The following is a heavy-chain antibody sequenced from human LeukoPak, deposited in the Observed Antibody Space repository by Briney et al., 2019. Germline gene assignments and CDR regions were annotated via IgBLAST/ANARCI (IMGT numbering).Heavy chain of an antibody. J-gene: IGHJ4*02. V-gene: IGHV3-15*01. D-gene: IGHD3/OR15-3a*01. CDR1: GFTVSSNY. CDR3: TTDGTAYYMGY. Sequence: PGGSLRLSCAASGFTVSSNYMNWVRQAPGKGLEWVGRIKSKTDGGTTDYAAPVKDRFTISRDDSKNTLYLQLNSLKTEDTAVYYCTTDGTAYYMGYWGQGTLVTVSS. CDR2: IKSKTDGGTT.